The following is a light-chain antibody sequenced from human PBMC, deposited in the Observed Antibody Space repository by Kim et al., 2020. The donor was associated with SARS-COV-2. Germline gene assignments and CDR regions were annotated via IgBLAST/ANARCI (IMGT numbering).Light chain of an antibody. Sequence: IQMTQSPSTLSASVGDRVTITCRASQDIHTWLAWYQQKPGKAPKLLMYRASTLESGAPSRFSGSGSATEFILTIADLQPDDFATYCCQHYNSVPYTFGQGTKLEI. V-gene: IGKV1-5*03. CDR1: QDIHTW. CDR3: QHYNSVPYT. CDR2: RAS. J-gene: IGKJ2*01.